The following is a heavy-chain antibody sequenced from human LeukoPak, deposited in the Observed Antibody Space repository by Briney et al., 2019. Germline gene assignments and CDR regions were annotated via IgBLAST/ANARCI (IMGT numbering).Heavy chain of an antibody. J-gene: IGHJ6*03. CDR3: ARGRWGHSVVVPAAMEIAARPARHYYYMNV. Sequence: SETLSLTCAVYGGSFSGYYLSWIRQPPGKGLEWIGEINHSGSTNYNPSLKSRVTISVDTSKNQFSLKLSSVTAADTAVYYCARGRWGHSVVVPAAMEIAARPARHYYYMNVWGKGTTVTVSS. D-gene: IGHD2-2*01. CDR2: INHSGST. CDR1: GGSFSGYY. V-gene: IGHV4-34*01.